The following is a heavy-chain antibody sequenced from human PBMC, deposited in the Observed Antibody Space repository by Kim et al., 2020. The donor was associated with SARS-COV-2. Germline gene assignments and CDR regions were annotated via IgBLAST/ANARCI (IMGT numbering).Heavy chain of an antibody. CDR3: ARDPGAYSSSWYERFDY. V-gene: IGHV3-48*02. D-gene: IGHD6-13*01. CDR2: ISSSSSTI. CDR1: GFTFSSYS. J-gene: IGHJ4*02. Sequence: GGSLRLSCAASGFTFSSYSMNWVRQAPGKGLEWVSYISSSSSTIYYADSVKGRFTISRDNAKNSLYLQMNSLRDEDTAVYYCARDPGAYSSSWYERFDYWGQGTLVTVSS.